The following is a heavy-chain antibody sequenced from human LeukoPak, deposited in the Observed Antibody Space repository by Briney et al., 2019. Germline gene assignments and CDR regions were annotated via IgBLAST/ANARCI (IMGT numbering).Heavy chain of an antibody. CDR2: IYYSGSP. J-gene: IGHJ4*02. D-gene: IGHD6-19*01. CDR1: GGSISSSY. V-gene: IGHV4-59*12. Sequence: PSETLSLTCTVSGGSISSSYWSWIRQPPGKGLEWIGYIYYSGSPNYNPSLKSRVTISVDTSKNQFSLKLSSVTAADTAVYYCAKILYSSNIDYWGQGTLVTVSS. CDR3: AKILYSSNIDY.